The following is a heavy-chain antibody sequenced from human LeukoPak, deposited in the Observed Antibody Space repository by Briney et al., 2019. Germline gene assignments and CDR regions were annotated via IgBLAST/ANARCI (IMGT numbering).Heavy chain of an antibody. J-gene: IGHJ4*02. CDR2: TYYRYKWYN. Sequence: SQTPSLTCAISGDSVSRRSVTWNWIRQSPSRGLEWLGSTYYRYKWYNDYAVYVKSRISINPDTSEIQFSLQFDSVTPEGTAVYYCARQIAVAGTFDYWGQGSLVTVSS. V-gene: IGHV6-1*01. CDR1: GDSVSRRSVT. D-gene: IGHD6-19*01. CDR3: ARQIAVAGTFDY.